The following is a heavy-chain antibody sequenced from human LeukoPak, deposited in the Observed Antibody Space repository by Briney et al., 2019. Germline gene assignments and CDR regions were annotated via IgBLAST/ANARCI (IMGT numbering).Heavy chain of an antibody. Sequence: PSETLSLTCTVSGGSVSSGSYYWSWIRLPPGKRLEWIGYIYYSVTTNYNPSLKSRVTISVDRSKNQFSLKLSSVTAADTAVYYCARERVSSSWYGGWFDPLGPGNPGHRLR. CDR3: ARERVSSSWYGGWFDP. CDR2: IYYSVTT. J-gene: IGHJ5*02. CDR1: GGSVSSGSYY. V-gene: IGHV4-61*01. D-gene: IGHD6-13*01.